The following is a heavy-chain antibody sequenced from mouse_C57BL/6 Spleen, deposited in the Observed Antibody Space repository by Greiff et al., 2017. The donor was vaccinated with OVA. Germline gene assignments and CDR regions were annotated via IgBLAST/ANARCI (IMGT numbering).Heavy chain of an antibody. V-gene: IGHV2-2*01. Sequence: QVQLKQSGPGLVQPSQSLSITCTVSGFSLTSYGVHWVRQSPGKGLEWLGVIWSGGSPDYNAAFLTRPSNSKDKTESQVFYKMNSQQADDTDRYYWARRGDAMDDWGQGTSVTVSS. CDR2: IWSGGSP. CDR1: GFSLTSYG. J-gene: IGHJ4*01. CDR3: ARRGDAMDD.